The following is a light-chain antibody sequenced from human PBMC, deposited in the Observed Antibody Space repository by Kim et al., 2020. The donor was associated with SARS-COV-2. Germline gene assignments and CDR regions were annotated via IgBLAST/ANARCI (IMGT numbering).Light chain of an antibody. V-gene: IGLV10-54*01. CDR3: SAWDTSVSAWV. J-gene: IGLJ3*02. CDR2: RNN. CDR1: RNNVGNEG. Sequence: QAGLTQPPSVSKGLRQTATLTCTGNRNNVGNEGAAWLQQHQGHPPKLLSYRNNNRPSGISERFSASRSENTASLTISGLQPEDEADYYCSAWDTSVSAWVFGGGTQLTVL.